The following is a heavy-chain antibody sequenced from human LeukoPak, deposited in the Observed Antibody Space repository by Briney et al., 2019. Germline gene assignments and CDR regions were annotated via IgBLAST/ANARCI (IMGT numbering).Heavy chain of an antibody. D-gene: IGHD6-13*01. Sequence: ATVKISCKASGYTFTDYYMHWVQQAPGKGLEWMGRVDPEDGETIYAEKFQGRVTITADTSTDTAYMELSSLRSEDTAVYYCATTYSSSGYYYYYVDVWGKGTTVTVSS. V-gene: IGHV1-69-2*01. J-gene: IGHJ6*03. CDR2: VDPEDGET. CDR3: ATTYSSSGYYYYYVDV. CDR1: GYTFTDYY.